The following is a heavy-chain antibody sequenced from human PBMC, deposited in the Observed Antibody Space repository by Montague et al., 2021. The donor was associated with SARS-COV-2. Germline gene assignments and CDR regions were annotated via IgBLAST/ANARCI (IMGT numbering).Heavy chain of an antibody. CDR1: FGSISTYY. J-gene: IGHJ5*01. Sequence: SETLSLTCTVSFGSISTYYWSWIRQPPGKGLEWIGFISYNGSTXXXPSXXXRVSISLDTSKNQFSLKLSSVTAADTAVYYCARQDAWAYCGDECYRGWFDSWGQGTLVTVSS. V-gene: IGHV4-59*01. D-gene: IGHD2-21*01. CDR2: ISYNGST. CDR3: ARQDAWAYCGDECYRGWFDS.